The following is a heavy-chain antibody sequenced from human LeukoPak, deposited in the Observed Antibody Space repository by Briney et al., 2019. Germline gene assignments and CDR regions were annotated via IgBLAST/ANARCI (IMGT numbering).Heavy chain of an antibody. CDR1: GFTFSSNW. V-gene: IGHV3-7*01. D-gene: IGHD4-17*01. CDR3: ARDFAGDRDY. Sequence: PGGSLRLSCATSGFTFSSNWMSWVRHAPGRGLEWVANIKPDGSAEYYAASVKGRFTVSRDNAKNSLYLQMNSLRVEDTAVYYCARDFAGDRDYWGQGTLVTVSS. J-gene: IGHJ4*02. CDR2: IKPDGSAE.